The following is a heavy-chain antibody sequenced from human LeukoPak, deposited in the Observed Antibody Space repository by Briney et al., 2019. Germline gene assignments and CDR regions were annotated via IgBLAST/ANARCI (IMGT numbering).Heavy chain of an antibody. CDR3: AREKGIAAAGYFDY. Sequence: SETLSLTCTVSGGSISSYYWSWIRQPPGKGLEWIGYIYYSGSTNYNPSLKSRVTISVDTSKNQFSLKLSSVTAADTAVYYCAREKGIAAAGYFDYWGQGTLVTVSS. CDR1: GGSISSYY. J-gene: IGHJ4*02. V-gene: IGHV4-59*01. CDR2: IYYSGST. D-gene: IGHD6-13*01.